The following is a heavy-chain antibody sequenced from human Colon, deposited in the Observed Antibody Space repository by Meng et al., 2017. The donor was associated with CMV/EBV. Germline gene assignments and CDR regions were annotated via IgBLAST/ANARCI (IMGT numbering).Heavy chain of an antibody. V-gene: IGHV3-23*03. D-gene: IGHD2-2*01. CDR2: IYAGGTSA. CDR1: GFTFSSYA. Sequence: ETLSLTCAASGFTFSSYAMSWVRQAPGKGLEWVSLIYAGGTSADYADSVKGRFTISRENSKNMLYLQMNSVRVEDTAVYYCAKEMVPAAPTGCFDPWGQGTLVTVSS. CDR3: AKEMVPAAPTGCFDP. J-gene: IGHJ5*02.